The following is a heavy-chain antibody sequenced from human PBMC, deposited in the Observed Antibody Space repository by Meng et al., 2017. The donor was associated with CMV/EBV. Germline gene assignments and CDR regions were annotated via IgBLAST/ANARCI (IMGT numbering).Heavy chain of an antibody. CDR3: ARRIAAAGFYYGMDV. CDR2: IYYSGST. V-gene: IGHV4-59*01. D-gene: IGHD6-13*01. J-gene: IGHJ6*02. Sequence: SETLSLTCTVSGGSISSYYWSWIRQPPGKGLEWIGYIYYSGSTNYNPSLKSRVTISVDTSKNQFSLKLSSVTAADTAVYYCARRIAAAGFYYGMDVWGRGTTVTVSS. CDR1: GGSISSYY.